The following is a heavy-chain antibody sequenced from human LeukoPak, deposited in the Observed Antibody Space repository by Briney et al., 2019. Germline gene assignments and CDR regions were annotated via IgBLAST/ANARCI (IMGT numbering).Heavy chain of an antibody. CDR3: ARESASYYYDSSGYDNWFDP. CDR1: GGSISSSSYY. J-gene: IGHJ5*02. D-gene: IGHD3-22*01. V-gene: IGHV4-39*07. Sequence: PSETLSLTCTVSGGSISSSSYYWGWIRQPPGKGLEWIGSIYYSGSTNYNPSLKSRVTISVDKSKNQFSLKMSSVTAADTAVYYCARESASYYYDSSGYDNWFDPWGQGTLVTVSS. CDR2: IYYSGST.